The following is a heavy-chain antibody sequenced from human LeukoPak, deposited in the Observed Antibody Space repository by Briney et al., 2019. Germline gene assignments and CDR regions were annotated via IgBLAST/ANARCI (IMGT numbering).Heavy chain of an antibody. V-gene: IGHV4-38-2*02. J-gene: IGHJ4*02. CDR3: ARDPFYGSNWYEDY. D-gene: IGHD6-13*01. Sequence: SETLSLTCTVSGGSISSYYWGWIRQPPGKGLEWIGSVYHSGSTYFNPSLKSRVTISVDTSNNQFSLNLNSVTAADTAVYYCARDPFYGSNWYEDYWGQGTLVTVSS. CDR2: VYHSGST. CDR1: GGSISSYY.